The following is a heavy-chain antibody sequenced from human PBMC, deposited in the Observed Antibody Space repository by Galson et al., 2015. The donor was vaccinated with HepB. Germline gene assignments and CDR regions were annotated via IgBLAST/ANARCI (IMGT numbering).Heavy chain of an antibody. CDR3: VRGKLIRGFVVAEDDC. J-gene: IGHJ4*02. Sequence: SLRLSCAASGFSFNSYDMRWVRQAPDMGLEWVAGISYDGRNKYHADSVKGRITISRENSKNALYLQMINLRVEDTALYYCVRGKLIRGFVVAEDDCWGQGTLVTVSS. CDR1: GFSFNSYD. V-gene: IGHV3-30*04. CDR2: ISYDGRNK. D-gene: IGHD2-15*01.